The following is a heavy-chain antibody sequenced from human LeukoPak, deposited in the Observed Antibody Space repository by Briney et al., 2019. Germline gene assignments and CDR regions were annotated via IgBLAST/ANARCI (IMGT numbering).Heavy chain of an antibody. V-gene: IGHV6-1*01. CDR1: GDSISSKSAA. CDR3: SRQEGGGMDV. J-gene: IGHJ6*02. CDR2: TYYRSKWHN. Sequence: SQTLSLTCAISGDSISSKSAAWNWIRQSPSRGLEWLGRTYYRSKWHNDYAVSVKSPITVKPDTSMNQFSLQLYSVTPDDTAVYYCSRQEGGGMDVWGQGTTVTVSS. D-gene: IGHD3-16*01.